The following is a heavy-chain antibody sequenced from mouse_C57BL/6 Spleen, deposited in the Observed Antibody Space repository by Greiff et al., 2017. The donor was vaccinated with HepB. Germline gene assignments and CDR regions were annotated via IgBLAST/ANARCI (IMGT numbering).Heavy chain of an antibody. V-gene: IGHV5-4*01. CDR1: GFTFSSYA. J-gene: IGHJ4*01. D-gene: IGHD1-1*01. CDR3: ARDGDYYGSSLYAMDY. CDR2: ISDGGSYT. Sequence: EVQGVESGGGLVKPGGSLKLSCAASGFTFSSYAMSWVRQTPEKRLEWVATISDGGSYTYYPDNVKGRFTISRDNAKNNLYLQMSHLKSEDTAMYYCARDGDYYGSSLYAMDYWGQGTSVTVSS.